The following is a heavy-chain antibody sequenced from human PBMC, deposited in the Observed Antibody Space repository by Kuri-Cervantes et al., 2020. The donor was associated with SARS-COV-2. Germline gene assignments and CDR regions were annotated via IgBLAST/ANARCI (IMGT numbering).Heavy chain of an antibody. V-gene: IGHV3-23*01. D-gene: IGHD7-27*01. Sequence: GESLKISCAASGFTFSSYAMGWVRQAPGKGLEWVSAISGSGGSTYYADSVKGRFTISRDNSKNTLYLQMSSLRAEDTAVYYCARDLRLGKSLDYWGQGTLVTVSS. CDR3: ARDLRLGKSLDY. CDR1: GFTFSSYA. J-gene: IGHJ4*02. CDR2: ISGSGGST.